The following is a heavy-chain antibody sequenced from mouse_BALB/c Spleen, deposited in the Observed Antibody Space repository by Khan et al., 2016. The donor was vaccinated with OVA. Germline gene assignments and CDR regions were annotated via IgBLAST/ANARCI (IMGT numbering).Heavy chain of an antibody. D-gene: IGHD2-2*01. CDR1: GYTFTSYY. CDR3: TMGGYGGFAS. V-gene: IGHV1-53*01. CDR2: INPSNGDT. J-gene: IGHJ3*01. Sequence: QVQLQQSGAELVKPGASVKLSCKASGYTFTSYYLYWVKQRPGQGLEWIGDINPSNGDTYFTEKFKNKATLTVDKSSSKTYMQLSSLTAEDSAVYYCTMGGYGGFASCGQGTLVTVSA.